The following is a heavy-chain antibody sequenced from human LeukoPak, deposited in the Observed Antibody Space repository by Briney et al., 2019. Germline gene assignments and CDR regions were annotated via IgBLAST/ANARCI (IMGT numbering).Heavy chain of an antibody. Sequence: GASVKVSCKASGYTFTSYGIIWVRQAPGQGLEWMGWISPYNGNTNYAQKLQGRVTMTTDTSTSTAYMELRGLRSDDTAVYYCASCHCTNGVCYGECEYFQHWGQGTLVTASS. CDR1: GYTFTSYG. J-gene: IGHJ1*01. CDR2: ISPYNGNT. D-gene: IGHD2-8*01. V-gene: IGHV1-18*01. CDR3: ASCHCTNGVCYGECEYFQH.